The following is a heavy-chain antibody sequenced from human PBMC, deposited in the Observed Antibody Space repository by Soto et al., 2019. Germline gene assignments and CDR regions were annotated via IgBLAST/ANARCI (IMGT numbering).Heavy chain of an antibody. V-gene: IGHV1-69*01. J-gene: IGHJ5*02. CDR2: IIPIVGTA. CDR3: ARYGDYNWNYSCFDP. Sequence: QVQLVQSGAEVKKPGSSVKVSCKASGGTFSSYAISWVRQAPGQGLVWMGGIIPIVGTATCAQKFQGRVTITADESTSTAYMELRSLRSEDTDVYDCARYGDYNWNYSCFDPWGQGTLVTVSS. D-gene: IGHD1-7*01. CDR1: GGTFSSYA.